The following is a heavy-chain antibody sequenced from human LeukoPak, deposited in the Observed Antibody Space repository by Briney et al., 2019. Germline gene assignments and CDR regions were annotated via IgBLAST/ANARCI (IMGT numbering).Heavy chain of an antibody. CDR3: ARGTVVDY. Sequence: SETLSLTCAVYGGSFSGYYWSWIRQPPGKGLEWIGEINHSGSTSYNPSLKSRVTISVDTSKNQFSLKLSSVTAADTAVYYCARGTVVDYWGQGTLVTVSS. CDR1: GGSFSGYY. J-gene: IGHJ4*02. D-gene: IGHD4-23*01. CDR2: INHSGST. V-gene: IGHV4-34*01.